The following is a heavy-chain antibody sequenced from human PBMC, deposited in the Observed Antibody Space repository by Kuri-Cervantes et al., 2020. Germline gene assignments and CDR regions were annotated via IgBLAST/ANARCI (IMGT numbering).Heavy chain of an antibody. CDR3: ATGPGSCSSGSCYDADWFDP. CDR1: EFTFNTYV. Sequence: GGSLRLSCAASEFTFNTYVMHWVRQAPGKGLEWVSYISSSGSTIYYADSVKGRFTISRDKAKNSLYLQMNSLRAEDTAVYYCATGPGSCSSGSCYDADWFDPWGQGTLVTVSS. D-gene: IGHD2-15*01. CDR2: ISSSGSTI. V-gene: IGHV3-48*01. J-gene: IGHJ5*02.